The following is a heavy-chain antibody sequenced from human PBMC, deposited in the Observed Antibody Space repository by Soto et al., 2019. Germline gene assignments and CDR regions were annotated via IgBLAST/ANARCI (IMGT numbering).Heavy chain of an antibody. CDR3: ATDDYGICPY. CDR1: GYPFTTYY. CDR2: IDPRSGGT. D-gene: IGHD3-10*01. V-gene: IGHV1-2*02. Sequence: HVQLVQSGTEVKKPGASVRVSCMVSGYPFTTYYIHWVRQAPGQGLEWMGWIDPRSGGTVYEQKFQGRVTMTRDTSISTVYMDLSGLTSDDTALYYCATDDYGICPYWGQGSLVTFSS. J-gene: IGHJ4*02.